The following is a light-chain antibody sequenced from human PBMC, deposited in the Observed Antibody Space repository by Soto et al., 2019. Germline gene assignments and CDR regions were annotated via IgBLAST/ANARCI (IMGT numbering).Light chain of an antibody. J-gene: IGKJ2*01. Sequence: EIVLTQSPGTLSLSPGERATLSCRASQSVSSSYLAWYQQKPGQAPRLLIYGASSRATGIPDRFSGRGSGIDFTLTISRLEPEGFAVYYCQQFGNSPPYTFGQGTKLEIK. V-gene: IGKV3-20*01. CDR2: GAS. CDR1: QSVSSSY. CDR3: QQFGNSPPYT.